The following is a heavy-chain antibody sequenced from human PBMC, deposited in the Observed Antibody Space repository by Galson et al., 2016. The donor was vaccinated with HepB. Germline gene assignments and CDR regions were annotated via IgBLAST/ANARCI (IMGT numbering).Heavy chain of an antibody. CDR3: ARAVMLGRGMGV. V-gene: IGHV6-1*01. Sequence: CAISGDSVYNNGAAWVWIRQSPSRGPEWLGRTFYRSTWENHYAGSVKNRITISPDTSRNQFSLHLNSVTPEYTAVYYCARAVMLGRGMGVWGQGTTVTVSS. J-gene: IGHJ6*02. CDR2: TFYRSTWEN. CDR1: GDSVYNNGAA. D-gene: IGHD3-10*01.